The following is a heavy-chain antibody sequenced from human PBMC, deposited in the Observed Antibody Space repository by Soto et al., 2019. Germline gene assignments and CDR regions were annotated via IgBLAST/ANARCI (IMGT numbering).Heavy chain of an antibody. D-gene: IGHD3-9*01. Sequence: ETLSLTCTVSGGSISSSYWGWIRQPPGKELEWIGYIHYSESSNYNPSLKSRVTMSVDASKKQFSLKLTSVTAADTAVYYCVRVRDNDILTGPWLDVWGQGTTVTVSS. J-gene: IGHJ6*02. V-gene: IGHV4-59*01. CDR3: VRVRDNDILTGPWLDV. CDR1: GGSISSSY. CDR2: IHYSESS.